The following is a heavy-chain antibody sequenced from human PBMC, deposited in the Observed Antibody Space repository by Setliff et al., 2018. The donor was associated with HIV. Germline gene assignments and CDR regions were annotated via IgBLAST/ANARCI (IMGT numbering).Heavy chain of an antibody. CDR2: INPSGGST. CDR1: GYTFTSYY. V-gene: IGHV1-46*01. D-gene: IGHD3-22*01. J-gene: IGHJ3*02. CDR3: ARESPDSSGYYRAFDI. Sequence: EASVKVSCKASGYTFTSYYMHWVRQAPGQGLEWMGIINPSGGSTSYAQKFQGRVTMTRDTSTSTVYMELSSLRSEDTAVYYCARESPDSSGYYRAFDIWGQGTMVTVSS.